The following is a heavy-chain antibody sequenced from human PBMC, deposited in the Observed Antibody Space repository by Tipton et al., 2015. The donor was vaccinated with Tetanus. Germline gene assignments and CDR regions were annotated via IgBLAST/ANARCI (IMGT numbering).Heavy chain of an antibody. D-gene: IGHD4-11*01. Sequence: GLVKPSETVSLTCTVSGDSVSSGSHHWTWIRQPPGKGLEWIGYLYNSGSTHFNPSLKSRVSISVDTSKNQFSLKLSSVTAADTAVYYCARYTQPRVGSNWYCFDYWGQGTLVTVSS. CDR2: LYNSGST. J-gene: IGHJ4*02. V-gene: IGHV4-61*01. CDR1: GDSVSSGSHH. CDR3: ARYTQPRVGSNWYCFDY.